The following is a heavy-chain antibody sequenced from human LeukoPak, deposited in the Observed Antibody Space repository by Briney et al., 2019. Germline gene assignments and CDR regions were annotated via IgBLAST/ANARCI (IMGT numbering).Heavy chain of an antibody. Sequence: MPSETLSLTCTVSGGSISSSSYSWGWIRQPPGKGLEWIGTIYYSGSTYYSPSLESRVTISVDTSKNQFSLKLGSVTAADTAVYYCVRQTYASGSYYNLDCWGQGTLVTVSS. CDR3: VRQTYASGSYYNLDC. V-gene: IGHV4-39*01. D-gene: IGHD3-10*01. CDR2: IYYSGST. J-gene: IGHJ4*02. CDR1: GGSISSSSYS.